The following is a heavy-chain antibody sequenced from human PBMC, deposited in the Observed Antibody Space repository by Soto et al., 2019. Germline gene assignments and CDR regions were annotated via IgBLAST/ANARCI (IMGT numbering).Heavy chain of an antibody. V-gene: IGHV3-7*01. CDR3: ARDREAFDI. CDR2: IRQDGSQR. Sequence: GGSLRLSCAASGFTLSDYWMCWVRQAPGKGLEWVANIRQDGSQRYYLDSVKGRFTISRDNAENSLYLQMNGLRAEDTAVYYCARDREAFDIWGQGTMVTVSS. D-gene: IGHD1-26*01. CDR1: GFTLSDYW. J-gene: IGHJ3*02.